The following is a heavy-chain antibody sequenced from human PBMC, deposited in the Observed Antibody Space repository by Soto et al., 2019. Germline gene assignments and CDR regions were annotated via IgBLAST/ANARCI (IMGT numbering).Heavy chain of an antibody. Sequence: SETLSLTCTVSGGSISSYYWSWIRQPPGKGLEWIGSIYYSGSTYYNPSLKSRVTVSVDTSKNQFSLKLSSVTAADTAVYYCARHPSNFWFDPWGQGTLVTVSS. CDR2: IYYSGST. CDR1: GGSISSYY. V-gene: IGHV4-39*01. D-gene: IGHD4-4*01. J-gene: IGHJ5*02. CDR3: ARHPSNFWFDP.